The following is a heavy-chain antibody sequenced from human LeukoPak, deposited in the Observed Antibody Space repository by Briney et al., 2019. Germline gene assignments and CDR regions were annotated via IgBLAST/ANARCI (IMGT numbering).Heavy chain of an antibody. J-gene: IGHJ1*01. CDR1: GYTFTGYY. V-gene: IGHV1-2*02. Sequence: ASVKVSCKASGYTFTGYYMHWVRQAPGQGLEWMGWINPNSGGTNYAQKFQGRVTMTRDTSISTAYMELSRLRSDDTAVYYCARGRLIAAAGTGRSKYFQHWGQGTLVTVSS. CDR3: ARGRLIAAAGTGRSKYFQH. CDR2: INPNSGGT. D-gene: IGHD6-13*01.